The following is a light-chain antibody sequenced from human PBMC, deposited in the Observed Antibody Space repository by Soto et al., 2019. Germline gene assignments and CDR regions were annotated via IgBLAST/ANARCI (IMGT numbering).Light chain of an antibody. CDR3: SSYTSSSTVV. CDR2: DVS. J-gene: IGLJ2*01. CDR1: SSDVGGYNY. V-gene: IGLV2-14*01. Sequence: QSALTQPGSVSGSPGQSITISCTGTSSDVGGYNYVSWYQQHPGKAPKLMIYDVSNRPSGVSNRFSGSKSGNTASLNISGLQAEDEADYYCSSYTSSSTVVFGGGTKVTVL.